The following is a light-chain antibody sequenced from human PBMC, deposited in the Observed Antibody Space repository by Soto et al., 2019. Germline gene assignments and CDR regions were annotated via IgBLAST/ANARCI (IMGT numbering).Light chain of an antibody. Sequence: IQLTQSPSSLSASVGDRVTITCRASQGIGSSLAWYQQKPGKPPRVLIYSTSTLSNGVPSRFSGSGSGTDFSLTISSLQPEDVAVYYCQQYFGTPITFGQGTRLEIK. CDR1: QGIGSS. CDR2: STS. J-gene: IGKJ5*01. CDR3: QQYFGTPIT. V-gene: IGKV1-NL1*01.